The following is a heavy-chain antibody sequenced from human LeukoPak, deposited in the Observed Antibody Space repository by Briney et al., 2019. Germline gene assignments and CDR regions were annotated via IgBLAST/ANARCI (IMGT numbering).Heavy chain of an antibody. V-gene: IGHV4-34*01. Sequence: SETLSLTCAVYGGSLSGYYWSWNRQPPGKGLEWIGEINHSGSTNYNPSLKSGVTISIDTSKNQCSLTVSSVTAADTAVYYCARGRDTYSSSWYYWGQGTLVT. CDR1: GGSLSGYY. J-gene: IGHJ4*02. CDR3: ARGRDTYSSSWYY. D-gene: IGHD6-13*01. CDR2: INHSGST.